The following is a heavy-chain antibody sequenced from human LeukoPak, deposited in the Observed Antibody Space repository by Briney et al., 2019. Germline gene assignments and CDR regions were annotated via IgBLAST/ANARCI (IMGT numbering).Heavy chain of an antibody. CDR3: AKSVAATPDYGMDV. V-gene: IGHV3-23*01. D-gene: IGHD2-15*01. CDR2: ISGSGGST. J-gene: IGHJ6*02. CDR1: GFTFSSYA. Sequence: GGSLRLSCAASGFTFSSYAMSWVRQAPGKGLEWVSAISGSGGSTYYADSVKGRFTISRDNSKNTLYLQMDSLRAEDTAVYYCAKSVAATPDYGMDVWGQGTTVTVSS.